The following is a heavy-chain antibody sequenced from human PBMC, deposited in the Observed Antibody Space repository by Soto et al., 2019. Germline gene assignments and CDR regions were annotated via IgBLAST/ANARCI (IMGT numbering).Heavy chain of an antibody. CDR2: IFHSGST. CDR3: ARRGFSYGGGYFDL. V-gene: IGHV4-31*03. Sequence: QVQLQESGPGLVKPSQTLSLTCTVSGGSVNIGSFYWSWVRQHPGKGLEWIGYIFHSGSTSYNPSLKSRITISEDTSKNQFSLKLSSVTGADTAVYYCARRGFSYGGGYFDLWGRGTLVTVSS. J-gene: IGHJ2*01. CDR1: GGSVNIGSFY. D-gene: IGHD5-18*01.